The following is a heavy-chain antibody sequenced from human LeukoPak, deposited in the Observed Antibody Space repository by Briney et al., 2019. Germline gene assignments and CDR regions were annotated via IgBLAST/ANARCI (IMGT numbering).Heavy chain of an antibody. CDR1: GASLSGYY. Sequence: KPSETLSLACAVYGASLSGYYWSWVSQQPGKGLEWLGEINHSASLTYTPSLKSRFTISVDTSKTQFSLKLSSVTAADTAVYYCARSRLWNIAARPLHYWGQGTLVTVSS. J-gene: IGHJ4*02. D-gene: IGHD6-6*01. V-gene: IGHV4-34*01. CDR2: INHSASL. CDR3: ARSRLWNIAARPLHY.